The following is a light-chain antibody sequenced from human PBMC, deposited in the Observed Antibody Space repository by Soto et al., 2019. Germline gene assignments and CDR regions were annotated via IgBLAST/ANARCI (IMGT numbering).Light chain of an antibody. CDR1: SSDVGGYNY. V-gene: IGLV2-14*01. CDR3: SSYTSSSTRV. J-gene: IGLJ1*01. Sequence: QSVLTQPASVSGSPGQSITISCPGTSSDVGGYNYVSWDQQHPGKAPKPMIYEVRNRPSGVSNRFSGSKSGNTASLTISGLQAEDEADYYCSSYTSSSTRVFGTGTKVTVL. CDR2: EVR.